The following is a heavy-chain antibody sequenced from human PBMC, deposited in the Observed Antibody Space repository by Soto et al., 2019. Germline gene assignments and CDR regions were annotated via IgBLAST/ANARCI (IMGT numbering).Heavy chain of an antibody. CDR1: GGTFSSYT. J-gene: IGHJ3*02. V-gene: IGHV1-69*04. CDR3: ARDSIAESPRYPMPDAFDI. CDR2: IIPILGIA. D-gene: IGHD1-20*01. Sequence: SVKGSCKASGGTFSSYTISWVRQTPGQGLEWMGRIIPILGIANYAQKFQGRVTITADKSTSTAYMELSSLRSEDTAVYYCARDSIAESPRYPMPDAFDIWGQGTMVTVSS.